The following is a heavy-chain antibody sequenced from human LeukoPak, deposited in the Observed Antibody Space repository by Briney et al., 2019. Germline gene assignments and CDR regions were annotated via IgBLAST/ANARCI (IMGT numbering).Heavy chain of an antibody. CDR2: INAGNGNT. D-gene: IGHD1-14*01. CDR3: AVSIGIKRGRRDY. V-gene: IGHV1-3*03. Sequence: AAVKVSCKASGYTFTSYAMHWVRQAPGQRLEWMGWINAGNGNTKYSQEFQGRVTITRDTSASTAYMELSSLRSEDMAVYYCAVSIGIKRGRRDYWGQGTLVTVSS. CDR1: GYTFTSYA. J-gene: IGHJ4*02.